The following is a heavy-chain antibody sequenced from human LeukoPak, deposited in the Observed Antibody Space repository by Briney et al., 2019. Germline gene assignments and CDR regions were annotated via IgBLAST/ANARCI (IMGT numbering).Heavy chain of an antibody. CDR2: IYHSGST. Sequence: SETLSLTCAVSGGSISSGGYSWSWIRQPPGKGLEWIGYIYHSGSTYYNPSLKSRVTISVDRSKNQFSLKLSSVTAADTAVYYCARVNVAGDAFDIWGQGTMVTVSS. CDR3: ARVNVAGDAFDI. CDR1: GGSISSGGYS. V-gene: IGHV4-30-2*01. J-gene: IGHJ3*02. D-gene: IGHD2-21*01.